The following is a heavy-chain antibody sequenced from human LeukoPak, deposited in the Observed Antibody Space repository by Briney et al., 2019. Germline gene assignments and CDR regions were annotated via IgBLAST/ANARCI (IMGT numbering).Heavy chain of an antibody. Sequence: SETLSLTCAVYGGSFSGYYWSWIRRPPGKGLEWIGEINHSGSTNYNPSLKSRVTISVDTSKNQFSLKPSSVTAADTAVYYCARSGLRYFDWLSRGCYVDYWGQGTLVIVSS. CDR1: GGSFSGYY. J-gene: IGHJ4*02. CDR2: INHSGST. D-gene: IGHD3-9*01. V-gene: IGHV4-34*01. CDR3: ARSGLRYFDWLSRGCYVDY.